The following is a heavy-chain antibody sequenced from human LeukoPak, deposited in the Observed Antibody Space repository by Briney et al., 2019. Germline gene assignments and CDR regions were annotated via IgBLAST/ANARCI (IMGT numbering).Heavy chain of an antibody. Sequence: SETLSLTCTVSGGSISSYYWSWIRQPAGKGLEWIGRIYTSGSTNYNPSLESRVTMSVDTSKNQFSLKLSSVTAADTAVYYCARYKLEGNRFDPWGQGTLVTVSS. V-gene: IGHV4-4*07. CDR1: GGSISSYY. J-gene: IGHJ5*02. CDR2: IYTSGST. CDR3: ARYKLEGNRFDP. D-gene: IGHD1-1*01.